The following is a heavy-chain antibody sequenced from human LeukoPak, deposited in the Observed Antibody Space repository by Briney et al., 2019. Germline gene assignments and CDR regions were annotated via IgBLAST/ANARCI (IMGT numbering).Heavy chain of an antibody. CDR1: GYTLTELS. V-gene: IGHV1-24*01. J-gene: IGHJ4*02. CDR3: ARLNYGGTYYFDY. CDR2: FDPEDGET. D-gene: IGHD4-23*01. Sequence: ASVRVSCTVSGYTLTELSMHWVRQAPGKGLEWMGGFDPEDGETIYAQKFQGRVTITADESTSTAYLELSSLRSEDTAVYYCARLNYGGTYYFDYWGQGTLVTVSS.